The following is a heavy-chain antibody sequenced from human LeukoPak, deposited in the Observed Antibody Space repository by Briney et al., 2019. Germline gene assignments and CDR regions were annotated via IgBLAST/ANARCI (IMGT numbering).Heavy chain of an antibody. CDR3: GRGGTIFTFFDY. Sequence: PSQTLSLTCTVSGGSINSGDYYWSWIRQPAGQELEWIGRVYTSGKTHYSPSLSSRVAISIDRSKNQFSLKLTSVTAADTALYHCGRGGTIFTFFDYWGQGIVVTVSS. V-gene: IGHV4-61*02. D-gene: IGHD5-24*01. CDR2: VYTSGKT. J-gene: IGHJ4*02. CDR1: GGSINSGDYY.